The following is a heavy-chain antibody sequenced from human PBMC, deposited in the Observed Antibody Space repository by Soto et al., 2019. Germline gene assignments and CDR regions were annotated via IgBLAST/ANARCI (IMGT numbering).Heavy chain of an antibody. CDR1: GYTFTSYG. J-gene: IGHJ6*03. V-gene: IGHV1-18*01. CDR2: ISAYNGNT. D-gene: IGHD3-3*01. Sequence: ASVKVSCKASGYTFTSYGISWVRQAPGQGLEWMGWISAYNGNTNYAQKLQGRVTMTTDTSTSTAYMELRSLRSDDTAVYYCAGKIFGVVTDIYYYYYMDVWGKGTTVTVSS. CDR3: AGKIFGVVTDIYYYYYMDV.